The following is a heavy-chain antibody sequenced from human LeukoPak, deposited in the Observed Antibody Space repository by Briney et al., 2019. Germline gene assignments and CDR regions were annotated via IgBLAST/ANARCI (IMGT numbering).Heavy chain of an antibody. J-gene: IGHJ4*02. CDR3: AREDSPPAVDY. D-gene: IGHD1-14*01. CDR2: ISSSSSYI. CDR1: GFTFSSYS. V-gene: IGHV3-21*01. Sequence: GGSLRLSCAASGFTFSSYSMNWVRQAPGKGLEWVSSISSSSSYIYYADSVKGRFTISRDNAKNLLYLQMNSLRAEDTAVYYCAREDSPPAVDYWGQGTLVTVSS.